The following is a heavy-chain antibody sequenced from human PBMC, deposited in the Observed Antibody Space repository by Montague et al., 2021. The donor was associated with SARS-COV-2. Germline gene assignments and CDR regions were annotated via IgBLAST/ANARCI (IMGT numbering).Heavy chain of an antibody. CDR3: ARLPHGNSYGMDV. CDR1: GGSISGYY. D-gene: IGHD2/OR15-2a*01. CDR2: IDYIGTT. V-gene: IGHV4-59*01. J-gene: IGHJ6*02. Sequence: SETLSLTCTVSGGSISGYYWNWVRQFPGKGLEWIGYIDYIGTTNYNPSLQSRVIISVDTSKIQFSLKLNSVTAADTAMYYCARLPHGNSYGMDVWGQGTTVTVSS.